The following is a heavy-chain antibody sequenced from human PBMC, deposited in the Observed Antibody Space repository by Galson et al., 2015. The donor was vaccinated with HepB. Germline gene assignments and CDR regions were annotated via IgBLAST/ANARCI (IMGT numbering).Heavy chain of an antibody. Sequence: SLRLSCAVSGFTFRNYVMTWVRQAPGKGLEWVSSTIGRGGSTFYADSVKGRFTISRDNSKNTLFLQMNGLRVEDTAVYYCAKMGSYGDYDFDPWGQGTLVTVSS. CDR1: GFTFRNYV. CDR3: AKMGSYGDYDFDP. V-gene: IGHV3-23*01. J-gene: IGHJ5*02. CDR2: TIGRGGST. D-gene: IGHD4-17*01.